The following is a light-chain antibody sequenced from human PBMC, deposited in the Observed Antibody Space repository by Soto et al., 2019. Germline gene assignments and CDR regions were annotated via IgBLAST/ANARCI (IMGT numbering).Light chain of an antibody. Sequence: QSVLTHPASVSGSPVQSITISCTGTGSDIGTYNLVSWYQQHPGKAPKLMIYEVNKRPSGVSDRFSGSKSGNTASLKISGLQAEDEADYYCCSYAGSSTLYVFGTGTKVTVL. CDR1: GSDIGTYNL. V-gene: IGLV2-23*02. CDR3: CSYAGSSTLYV. CDR2: EVN. J-gene: IGLJ1*01.